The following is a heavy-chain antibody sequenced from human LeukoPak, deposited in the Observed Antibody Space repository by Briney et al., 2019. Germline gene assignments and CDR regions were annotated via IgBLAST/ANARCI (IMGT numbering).Heavy chain of an antibody. J-gene: IGHJ4*02. CDR2: IKQDGSEK. D-gene: IGHD1-26*01. Sequence: PGGSLRLSCAASGFTFSSYAMHWVRQAPGKGLEWVANIKQDGSEKYYVDSVKGRFTISRDNAKNSLYLQMNSLRAEDTAVYYCARDYSGDYWGQGTLVTVSS. CDR3: ARDYSGDY. CDR1: GFTFSSYA. V-gene: IGHV3-7*01.